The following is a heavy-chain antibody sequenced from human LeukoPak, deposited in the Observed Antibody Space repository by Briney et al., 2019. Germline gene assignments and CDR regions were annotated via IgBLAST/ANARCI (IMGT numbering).Heavy chain of an antibody. V-gene: IGHV4-30-2*01. D-gene: IGHD6-6*01. CDR1: GGSISSGGYS. J-gene: IGHJ4*02. CDR3: ARAGAAQPYYFDY. Sequence: SQTLSLTCAVSGGSISSGGYSWSWIRQPPGKGLEWIGYIYHSGSTYYNPSLKSRVTISVDRSKNQFSLKLSSVTAADTAVYYCARAGAAQPYYFDYWGQGTLVTGSS. CDR2: IYHSGST.